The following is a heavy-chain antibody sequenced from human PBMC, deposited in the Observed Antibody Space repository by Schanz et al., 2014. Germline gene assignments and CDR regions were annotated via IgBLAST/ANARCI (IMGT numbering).Heavy chain of an antibody. J-gene: IGHJ3*02. D-gene: IGHD3-10*01. Sequence: EVQLVESGGGLVQPGGSLRLSCSASGFTFSIYAMHWVRQAPGKGLEYVSAISHDGYSTYYADSVKGRFTISRDNTKSTLYLQMSSLRAEDTAVYYCATGRFGELSAFDIWGQGTMVTVSS. V-gene: IGHV3-64D*06. CDR1: GFTFSIYA. CDR2: ISHDGYST. CDR3: ATGRFGELSAFDI.